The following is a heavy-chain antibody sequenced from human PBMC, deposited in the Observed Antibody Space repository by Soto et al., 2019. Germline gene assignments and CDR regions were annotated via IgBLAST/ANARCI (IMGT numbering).Heavy chain of an antibody. CDR2: IYYSGST. CDR3: ARPVEMATINVWFDP. D-gene: IGHD5-12*01. Sequence: PSETLSLTCSVAGGSSSNISYYRGWIRKPPGKGLEWIGSIYYSGSTYYNPSLKSRVTISVDTSKNQFSLKLSSVTAADTAVYYCARPVEMATINVWFDPWGQGTLVTVSS. CDR1: GGSSSNISYY. V-gene: IGHV4-39*01. J-gene: IGHJ5*02.